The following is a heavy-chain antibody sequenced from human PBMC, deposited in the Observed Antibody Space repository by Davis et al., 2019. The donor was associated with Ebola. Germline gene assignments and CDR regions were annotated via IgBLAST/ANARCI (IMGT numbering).Heavy chain of an antibody. J-gene: IGHJ4*02. D-gene: IGHD1-1*01. CDR2: MNPSSGNT. CDR3: ARAQFPTTSDH. Sequence: AASVKVSCKASGYTFTSYYMHWVRQAPGQGLDWMGWMNPSSGNTGYAQKFQGRVTMTRNTSISTAYMELSSLRSGDTAVYYCARAQFPTTSDHWGQGTLVTVSS. CDR1: GYTFTSYY. V-gene: IGHV1-8*02.